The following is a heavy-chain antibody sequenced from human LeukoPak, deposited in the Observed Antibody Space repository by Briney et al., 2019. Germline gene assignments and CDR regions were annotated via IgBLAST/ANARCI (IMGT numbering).Heavy chain of an antibody. D-gene: IGHD3-10*01. CDR3: ARHEYYGLEGGFDY. CDR2: ISTSGSTI. CDR1: GFAFNTYE. V-gene: IGHV3-48*03. J-gene: IGHJ4*02. Sequence: GGSLRLSCAASGFAFNTYEMNWVRQAPGKGLEWVSYISTSGSTIHYADSVKGRFTFSRDNAKNSVYLQMNSLRAEDTAVYYCARHEYYGLEGGFDYWGQGTLVTVSS.